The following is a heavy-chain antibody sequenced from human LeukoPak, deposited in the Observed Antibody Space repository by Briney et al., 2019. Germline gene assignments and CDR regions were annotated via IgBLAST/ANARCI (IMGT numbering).Heavy chain of an antibody. D-gene: IGHD2-15*01. J-gene: IGHJ4*02. CDR3: ARRGGHDC. Sequence: QTGGSLRLSCAASGFTFSNYWMSWVRQAPGKGLEWAANINEDGSKTHYVDSVKGRFTISRDNAKNSLSLQMNSLRAEDTAVYYCARRGGHDCWGQGTLVTVSS. CDR2: INEDGSKT. CDR1: GFTFSNYW. V-gene: IGHV3-7*01.